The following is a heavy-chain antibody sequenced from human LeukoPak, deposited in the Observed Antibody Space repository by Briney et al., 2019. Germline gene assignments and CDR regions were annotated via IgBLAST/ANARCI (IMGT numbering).Heavy chain of an antibody. CDR1: GYTFTRYG. CDR2: ISASNGNT. V-gene: IGHV1-18*04. CDR3: ASRSPSSGWSHDFDS. J-gene: IGHJ4*02. Sequence: ASVKVSCKHSGYTFTRYGISWVREAPGQGGGWMWCISASNGNTNYAQKVQGRVTMTTDTSTTTAYMELRGLRSDDTAVYYCASRSPSSGWSHDFDSWGQGTLITVSS. D-gene: IGHD6-19*01.